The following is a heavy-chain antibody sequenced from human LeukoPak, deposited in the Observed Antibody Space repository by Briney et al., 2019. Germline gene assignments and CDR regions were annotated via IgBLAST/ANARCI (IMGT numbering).Heavy chain of an antibody. CDR1: GYTFTGYY. J-gene: IGHJ4*02. CDR3: AREWGYYDSSGYILPHFDY. Sequence: VASVKVSCKASGYTFTGYYMHWVRQAPGQGLEWMGWINPNSGGTNYAQKFQGRVTMTRDTSISTAYMELSRLRSDDTAVYYCAREWGYYDSSGYILPHFDYWGQGTLVTVSS. V-gene: IGHV1-2*02. D-gene: IGHD3-22*01. CDR2: INPNSGGT.